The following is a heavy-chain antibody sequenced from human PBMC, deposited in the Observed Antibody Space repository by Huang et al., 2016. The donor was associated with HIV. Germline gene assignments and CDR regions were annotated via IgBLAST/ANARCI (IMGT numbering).Heavy chain of an antibody. CDR1: GGSMSSYY. V-gene: IGHV4-59*01. CDR2: IYYSGST. D-gene: IGHD6-6*01. Sequence: QVQLQESGPGLVKPSETLSLTCTVSGGSMSSYYWSWIRQPPGKGLEWIGYIYYSGSTHYYPSLKSRVTISVDTSKNQFSRRLSSVSAADTAVYYCASASIAARRWFDPWGQGSLVTVSS. J-gene: IGHJ5*02. CDR3: ASASIAARRWFDP.